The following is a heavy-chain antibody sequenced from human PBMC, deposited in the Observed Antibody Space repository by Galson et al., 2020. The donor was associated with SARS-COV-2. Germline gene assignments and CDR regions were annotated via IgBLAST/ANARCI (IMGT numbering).Heavy chain of an antibody. J-gene: IGHJ3*02. CDR3: AKDYYDLRGSPDAFDM. V-gene: IGHV3-43D*04. CDR1: GFTFHDYA. CDR2: INWDGGDT. D-gene: IGHD3-22*01. Sequence: GQSLKISCAASGFTFHDYAMHWVRQAPGKGLEWVSLINWDGGDTHYADSVKARFTISRDNNKNSLYLQMNSLRAEDTALYYCAKDYYDLRGSPDAFDMWGQGTMVTVSS.